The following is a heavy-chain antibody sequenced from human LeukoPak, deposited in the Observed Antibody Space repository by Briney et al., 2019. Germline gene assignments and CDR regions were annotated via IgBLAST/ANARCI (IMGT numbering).Heavy chain of an antibody. V-gene: IGHV3-30*18. CDR1: GLTFSSFG. CDR3: AKDGSYGIDY. D-gene: IGHD3-10*01. Sequence: PGGSLRLSCAASGLTFSSFGMQWVRQAPGKGLEWVAVISLGGSNKYYADSVKGRFTISRDNSKNTLYLQINSLRAEDTAVYYCAKDGSYGIDYRGQGTLVTASS. CDR2: ISLGGSNK. J-gene: IGHJ4*02.